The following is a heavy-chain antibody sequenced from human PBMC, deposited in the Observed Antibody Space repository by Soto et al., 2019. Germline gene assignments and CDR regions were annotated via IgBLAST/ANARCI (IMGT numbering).Heavy chain of an antibody. CDR1: NYTFSSYG. J-gene: IGHJ5*02. CDR3: ARDRAPGYCGSASCFKAGFDP. Sequence: QLVQSGPEVKKPGASVKVSCRASNYTFSSYGINWVRQAPGQGLEWMGWINTYNGYSNYAQRLQGRVTMTADTPTHTAYMELRSLVSGDTAVYYCARDRAPGYCGSASCFKAGFDPWGQGTLVTVSS. V-gene: IGHV1-18*01. CDR2: INTYNGYS. D-gene: IGHD2-2*01.